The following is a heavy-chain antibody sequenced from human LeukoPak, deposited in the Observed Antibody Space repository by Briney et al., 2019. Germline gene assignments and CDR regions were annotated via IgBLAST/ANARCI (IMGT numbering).Heavy chain of an antibody. CDR2: INSDGSST. CDR1: GFTFSSYW. D-gene: IGHD3-22*01. Sequence: PGGSLRLSCAASGFTFSSYWMHWVRQAPGKWLVWVSRINSDGSSTSYADSVKGRFTISRDNAKNTLYLQMNSLRAEDTAVYYCARVNYYDSRPLDYWGQGTLVTVSS. CDR3: ARVNYYDSRPLDY. J-gene: IGHJ4*02. V-gene: IGHV3-74*01.